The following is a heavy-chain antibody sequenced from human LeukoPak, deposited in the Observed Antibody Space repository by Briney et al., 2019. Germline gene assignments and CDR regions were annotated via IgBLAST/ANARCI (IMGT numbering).Heavy chain of an antibody. CDR1: GGSISSSSYY. V-gene: IGHV4-39*07. CDR3: ARLHVTAAAEGAFDY. CDR2: INHSGST. D-gene: IGHD6-13*01. Sequence: SETLSLTCTVSGGSISSSSYYWSWIRQPPGKGLEWIGEINHSGSTNYNPSLKSRVTISVDTSKNQFSLKLSSVTAADTAVYYCARLHVTAAAEGAFDYWGQGTLVTVSS. J-gene: IGHJ4*02.